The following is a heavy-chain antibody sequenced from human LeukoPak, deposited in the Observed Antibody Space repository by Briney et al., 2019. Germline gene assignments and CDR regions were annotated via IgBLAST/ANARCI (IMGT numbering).Heavy chain of an antibody. J-gene: IGHJ6*03. Sequence: GESLKISCKGSEYSFTSYSIGWVRQMPGKGLEWMGIIYPGDSDTRYSPSFQGQVTISADKSISTAYLQWSSLKASDTAMYYCARQGFLEFPYYYLDVWGKGTTVTVSS. CDR2: IYPGDSDT. CDR3: ARQGFLEFPYYYLDV. CDR1: EYSFTSYS. V-gene: IGHV5-51*01. D-gene: IGHD3-3*01.